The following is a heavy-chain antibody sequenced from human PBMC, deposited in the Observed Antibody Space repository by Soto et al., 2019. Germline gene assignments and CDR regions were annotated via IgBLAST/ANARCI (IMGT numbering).Heavy chain of an antibody. J-gene: IGHJ6*02. CDR3: ARDLRSCSGGSCYPYYYGMDV. CDR2: IIPIFGTA. CDR1: GGTFSSYA. D-gene: IGHD2-15*01. V-gene: IGHV1-69*13. Sequence: ASVKVSFKASGGTFSSYAISWVRQAPGQGLEWMGGIIPIFGTANYAQKFQGRVTITADESTSTAYMELSSLRSEDTAVYYCARDLRSCSGGSCYPYYYGMDVWGQGTTVTVSS.